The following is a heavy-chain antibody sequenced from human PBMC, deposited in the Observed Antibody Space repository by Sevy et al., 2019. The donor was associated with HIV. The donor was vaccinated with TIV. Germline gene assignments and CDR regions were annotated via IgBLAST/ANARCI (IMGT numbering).Heavy chain of an antibody. J-gene: IGHJ5*01. CDR1: SGSISSSSYY. D-gene: IGHD4-17*01. Sequence: SETLSLTCTVSSGSISSSSYYWGWIRQSPGKGLEWIASIDYIGTTYYNLALKSRVTITGDRSKNEVSLNLRFVTAADAAVYYCARYLRGDHAGGFDFWGQGTRSPSPQ. CDR3: ARYLRGDHAGGFDF. CDR2: IDYIGTT. V-gene: IGHV4-39*01.